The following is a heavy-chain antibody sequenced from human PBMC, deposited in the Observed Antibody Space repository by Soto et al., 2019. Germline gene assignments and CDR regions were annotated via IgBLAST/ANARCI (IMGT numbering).Heavy chain of an antibody. J-gene: IGHJ4*02. D-gene: IGHD1-26*01. CDR2: INHSGST. CDR1: GGSFSGYY. V-gene: IGHV4-34*01. CDR3: ARGPSGSYFI. Sequence: LSLTCAVYGGSFSGYYWSWIRQPPGKGLEWIGEINHSGSTNYNPSLKSRVTISVDTSKNQFSLKLSSVTAADTAVYYCARGPSGSYFIWGQGTLVTVSS.